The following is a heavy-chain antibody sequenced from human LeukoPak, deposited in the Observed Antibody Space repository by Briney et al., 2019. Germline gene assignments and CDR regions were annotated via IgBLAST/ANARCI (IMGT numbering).Heavy chain of an antibody. CDR1: GFTFSYHW. D-gene: IGHD3-22*01. CDR3: AKVHTYYYDSSGSYYFDY. J-gene: IGHJ4*02. CDR2: IKNDGTVK. Sequence: GGSLTLSCAASGFTFSYHWMTWVRQAPGKGLEWVANIKNDGTVKNYVDSVKGRFTISRDNAKNSLYLQMNSLRAEDTGVYYCAKVHTYYYDSSGSYYFDYWGQGTLVTVSS. V-gene: IGHV3-7*01.